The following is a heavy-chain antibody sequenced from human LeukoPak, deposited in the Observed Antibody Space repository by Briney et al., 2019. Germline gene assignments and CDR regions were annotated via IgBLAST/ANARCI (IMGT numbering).Heavy chain of an antibody. J-gene: IGHJ4*02. CDR3: AKAGEGWTVAGSKVPFDY. D-gene: IGHD6-19*01. CDR2: ISGSSGST. CDR1: GFTFSSYA. V-gene: IGHV3-23*01. Sequence: PGGSLRRSCAASGFTFSSYAMSWVRQAPGKGLEWVSAISGSSGSTYYADSVKGRFTISRDNSKNTLYLQMNRLRAEDTAVYYCAKAGEGWTVAGSKVPFDYWGQGTLVTVSS.